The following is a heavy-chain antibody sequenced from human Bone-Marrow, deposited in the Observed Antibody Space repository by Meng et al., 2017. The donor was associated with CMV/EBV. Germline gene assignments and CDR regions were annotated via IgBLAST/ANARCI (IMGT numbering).Heavy chain of an antibody. Sequence: ASVKVSCKASGGTFSSYAISWVRQAPGQGLEWMGWISAYNGNTNYAQKLQGRVTMTTDTSTSTAYMELRSRRSDDTAVYYCAREEEMEPAAQNYYGMDVWGQGTTVTVSS. D-gene: IGHD2-2*01. CDR2: ISAYNGNT. V-gene: IGHV1-18*01. CDR3: AREEEMEPAAQNYYGMDV. CDR1: GGTFSSYA. J-gene: IGHJ6*02.